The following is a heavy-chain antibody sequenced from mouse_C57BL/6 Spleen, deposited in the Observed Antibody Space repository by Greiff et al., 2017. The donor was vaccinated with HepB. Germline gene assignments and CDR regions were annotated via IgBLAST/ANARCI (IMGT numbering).Heavy chain of an antibody. Sequence: EVMLVESGGDLVKPGGSLKLSCAASGFTFSSYGMSWVRQTPDKRLEWVATISSGGSYTYYPDSVKGRFTISRDNAKNTLYLQMSSLKSEDTAMYYCARHAANFDYWGQGTTLTVSS. CDR2: ISSGGSYT. V-gene: IGHV5-6*01. J-gene: IGHJ2*01. CDR3: ARHAANFDY. CDR1: GFTFSSYG. D-gene: IGHD1-2*01.